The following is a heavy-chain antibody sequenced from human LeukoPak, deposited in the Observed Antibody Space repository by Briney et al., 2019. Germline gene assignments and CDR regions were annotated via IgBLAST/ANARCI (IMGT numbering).Heavy chain of an antibody. Sequence: SETLSLTCTVSGGSISSGGYYWSWIRQHPGKGLGWIGYIYDSGNTYYNPSLKSRLTISVDTSKSQFSLRLSSVTAADTAVYYCARDHARRYGMDVWGQGTTVTVSS. J-gene: IGHJ6*02. CDR1: GGSISSGGYY. V-gene: IGHV4-31*03. CDR2: IYDSGNT. CDR3: ARDHARRYGMDV.